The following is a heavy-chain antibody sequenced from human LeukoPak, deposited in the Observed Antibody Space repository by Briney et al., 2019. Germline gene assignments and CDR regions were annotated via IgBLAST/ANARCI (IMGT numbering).Heavy chain of an antibody. CDR1: GFTFSSYW. Sequence: PGGSLRLSCAASGFTFSSYWLSWVRQAPGKGLEWVANIKQDGSEKYYVDSLKGRFTVSRDNAKNALYLQINSLRVGDTAVYYCARVGAARYYYYMDVWGKGTTVTVSS. D-gene: IGHD2-15*01. CDR3: ARVGAARYYYYMDV. J-gene: IGHJ6*03. CDR2: IKQDGSEK. V-gene: IGHV3-7*01.